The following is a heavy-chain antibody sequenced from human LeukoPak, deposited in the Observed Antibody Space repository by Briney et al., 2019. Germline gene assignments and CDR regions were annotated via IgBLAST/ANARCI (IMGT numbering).Heavy chain of an antibody. CDR2: IKQDGSEK. CDR3: ARDGTPFDF. CDR1: GFTFSSYA. Sequence: GGSLRLSCAASGFTFSSYAMSWVRQAPGKGLEWVANIKQDGSEKYYVDSVKGRFTISRDNAKKSLFLQMNSLRADDTAVYHCARDGTPFDFWGQGTLVTVSS. V-gene: IGHV3-7*01. J-gene: IGHJ4*02.